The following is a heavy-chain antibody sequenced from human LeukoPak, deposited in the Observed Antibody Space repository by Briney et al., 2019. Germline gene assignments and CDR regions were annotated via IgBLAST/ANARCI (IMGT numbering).Heavy chain of an antibody. V-gene: IGHV5-51*01. J-gene: IGHJ4*02. Sequence: GESLKISCKGSGYNFTNYWIGWVRQMPGKGLEWMGIIYPGDSDTRYSPSFQGQVTISADKSITTAYLQWSSLKASDSAMYYCVRRTADSGWPFDYWGQGTLVTVSS. CDR3: VRRTADSGWPFDY. D-gene: IGHD6-19*01. CDR1: GYNFTNYW. CDR2: IYPGDSDT.